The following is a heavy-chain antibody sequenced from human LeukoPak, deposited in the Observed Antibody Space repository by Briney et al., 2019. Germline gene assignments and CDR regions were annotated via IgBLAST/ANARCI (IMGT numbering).Heavy chain of an antibody. CDR1: GFTFSSYW. Sequence: PGGSLRLSCAASGFTFSSYWXHXVXXAPGXXLXWVSRINXXGSSTSYADSXKGRFTISRDNAKNTLYLQMNSLRAEDTAVYYCARASEPGIAAAGYDYWGQGTLVTVSS. V-gene: IGHV3-74*01. CDR2: INXXGSST. J-gene: IGHJ4*02. CDR3: ARASEPGIAAAGYDY. D-gene: IGHD6-13*01.